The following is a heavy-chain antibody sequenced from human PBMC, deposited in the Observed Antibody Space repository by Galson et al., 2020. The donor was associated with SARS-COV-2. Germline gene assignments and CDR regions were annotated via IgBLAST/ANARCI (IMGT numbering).Heavy chain of an antibody. J-gene: IGHJ6*03. V-gene: IGHV3-15*01. CDR1: GFTFSYAW. Sequence: GESLKISCAASGFTFSYAWMSWVRQVPGKGLEWVGRIKSNTDGGTADYAAPVKGRFTISRDDSKNTLYLHMNSLKTEDTGVYYCTTDDGTYGDFYYMDVWGKGTTVSISS. D-gene: IGHD3-10*01. CDR3: TTDDGTYGDFYYMDV. CDR2: IKSNTDGGTA.